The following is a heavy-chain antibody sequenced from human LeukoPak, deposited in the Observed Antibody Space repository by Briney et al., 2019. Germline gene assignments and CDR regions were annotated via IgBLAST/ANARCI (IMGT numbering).Heavy chain of an antibody. V-gene: IGHV3-21*01. J-gene: IGHJ3*02. CDR2: ISSSSSYI. D-gene: IGHD1-20*01. CDR1: GFTFSSYS. Sequence: GGSLRLSCAASGFTFSSYSMNWVRQAPGKGLEWVSSISSSSSYIYYADSVKGRFTISRDNAKNSLYLQMNSLRAEDTAVYYCARVGNWNPDDAFDIWGQGTMVTVSS. CDR3: ARVGNWNPDDAFDI.